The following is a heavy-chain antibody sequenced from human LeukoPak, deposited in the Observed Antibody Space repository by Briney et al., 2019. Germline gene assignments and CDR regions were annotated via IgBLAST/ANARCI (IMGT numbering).Heavy chain of an antibody. CDR3: ARVTREYDSSGYTGPNDY. CDR2: INHSGST. CDR1: GGSFSGYY. V-gene: IGHV4-34*01. D-gene: IGHD3-22*01. J-gene: IGHJ4*02. Sequence: SETLSLTCAVYGGSFSGYYWSWIRQPPGKGLEWIGEINHSGSTNYNPSLKSRVTISVDTSKNQFSLKLSSVTAADTAVYYCARVTREYDSSGYTGPNDYWGQGTLVTVSS.